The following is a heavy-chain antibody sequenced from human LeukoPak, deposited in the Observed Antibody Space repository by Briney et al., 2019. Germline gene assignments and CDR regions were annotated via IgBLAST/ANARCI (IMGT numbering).Heavy chain of an antibody. Sequence: PSQTLSLTCTVSGGSISSYYWSWIRQPPGKGLEWIGYIYYSGSTNYNPSLKSRVTISVDTSKNQFSLKLSSVTAADTAVYYCARTGRDGYNGWGQGTLVTVSS. CDR1: GGSISSYY. CDR2: IYYSGST. V-gene: IGHV4-59*08. J-gene: IGHJ4*02. D-gene: IGHD5-24*01. CDR3: ARTGRDGYNG.